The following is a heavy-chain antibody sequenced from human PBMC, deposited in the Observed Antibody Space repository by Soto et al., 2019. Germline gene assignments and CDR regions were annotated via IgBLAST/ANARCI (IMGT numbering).Heavy chain of an antibody. CDR3: ARVEGYCSGGSCYSERYYYYYMDV. D-gene: IGHD2-15*01. Sequence: SETLSLTCTVSGGSISSYYWSWIRQPPGQGLEWIGYIYYSGSTNYNPSLKSRVTISVDTSKNQFSLKLSSVTAADTAVYYCARVEGYCSGGSCYSERYYYYYMDVWRKGTSVTVSS. V-gene: IGHV4-59*01. CDR2: IYYSGST. CDR1: GGSISSYY. J-gene: IGHJ6*03.